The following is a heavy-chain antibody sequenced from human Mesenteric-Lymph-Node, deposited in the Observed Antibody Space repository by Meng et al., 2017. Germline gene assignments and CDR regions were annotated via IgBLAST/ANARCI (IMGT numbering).Heavy chain of an antibody. D-gene: IGHD3-16*01. Sequence: LRGSGRRLGGPSEPLPPTFSGSGGSISSGDSYWGWTRRPPGKGLGGIGYIYSSGRTYSNPALRGRIPISVTTSKNQFSLGLGSGTPADTAVYYCNAYPAGGGGLGSWGQGTLVTVSS. J-gene: IGHJ5*02. V-gene: IGHV4-30-4*01. CDR2: IYSSGRT. CDR3: NAYPAGGGGLGS. CDR1: GGSISSGDSY.